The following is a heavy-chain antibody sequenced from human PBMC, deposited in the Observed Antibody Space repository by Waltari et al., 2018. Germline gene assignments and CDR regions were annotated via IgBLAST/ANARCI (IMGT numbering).Heavy chain of an antibody. V-gene: IGHV4-34*01. CDR3: ARKGYDSSGYYGWGFYYYGMDV. CDR1: GGSFSGYY. D-gene: IGHD3-22*01. CDR2: INHSGST. J-gene: IGHJ6*02. Sequence: QVQLQQWGAGLLKPSETLSLTCAVYGGSFSGYYWCWIRQPPGKGREWIGEINHSGSTNYNPSLKSRVTISVDTSKNQFSLKLSSVTAADTAVYYCARKGYDSSGYYGWGFYYYGMDVWGQGTTVTVSS.